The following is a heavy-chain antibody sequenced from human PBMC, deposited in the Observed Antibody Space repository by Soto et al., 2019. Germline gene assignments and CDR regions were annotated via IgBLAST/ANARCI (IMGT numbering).Heavy chain of an antibody. Sequence: PSETLSLTCAVYGGSFSGYYWSWIRQPPGKGLEWIGEINHSGSTNYNPSLKSRVTISVDTSKNQFSLKLSSVTAADTAVYYCARMGYYYDSSGYYSVYYYYGMGVWGQGTTVTISS. CDR2: INHSGST. CDR3: ARMGYYYDSSGYYSVYYYYGMGV. D-gene: IGHD3-22*01. J-gene: IGHJ6*02. V-gene: IGHV4-34*01. CDR1: GGSFSGYY.